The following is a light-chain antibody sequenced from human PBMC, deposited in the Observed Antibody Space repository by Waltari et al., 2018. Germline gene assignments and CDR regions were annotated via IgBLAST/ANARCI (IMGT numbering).Light chain of an antibody. J-gene: IGKJ5*01. CDR1: QNVATH. CDR2: DAS. Sequence: DIVLTQSPATLSLSPGERATLSCRASQNVATHLAWYQQKPGQAPRLLIYDASTRATGSPARVKCRGYWNKLSFHLRPLGAEEFANYFRPARRGRDTFGQGTRLEIK. V-gene: IGKV3-11*01. CDR3: PARRGRDT.